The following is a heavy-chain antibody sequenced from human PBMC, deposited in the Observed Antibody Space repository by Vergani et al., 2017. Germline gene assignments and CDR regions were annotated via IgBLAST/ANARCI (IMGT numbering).Heavy chain of an antibody. CDR2: IIPIFGTA. CDR1: GGTFSSYA. CDR3: ARGSGYDSSGYYTTIDY. V-gene: IGHV1-69*01. J-gene: IGHJ4*02. D-gene: IGHD3-22*01. Sequence: QVQLVQSGAEVKKPGASVKVSCKASGGTFSSYAISWVRQAPGQGLEWVGGIIPIFGTANYAQKLQGRVTITADESTSTAYMELSSLRSEDTAVYYCARGSGYDSSGYYTTIDYWGQGTLVTVSS.